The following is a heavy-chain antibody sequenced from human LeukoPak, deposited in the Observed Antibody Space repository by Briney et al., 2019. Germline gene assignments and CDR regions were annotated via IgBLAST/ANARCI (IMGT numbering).Heavy chain of an antibody. Sequence: GGSLRLSCAASGFSVITDYMTWVRQAPGKGLEWVSAISGSGGSTYYADSVKGRFTISRDNSKNTLYLQMNSLRAEDTAVYYCAKGIAAADFNWFDPWGQGTPVTVSS. J-gene: IGHJ5*02. CDR1: GFSVITDY. CDR2: ISGSGGST. CDR3: AKGIAAADFNWFDP. D-gene: IGHD6-13*01. V-gene: IGHV3-23*01.